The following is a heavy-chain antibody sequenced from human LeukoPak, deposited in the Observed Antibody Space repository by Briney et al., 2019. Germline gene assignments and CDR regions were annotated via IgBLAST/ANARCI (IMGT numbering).Heavy chain of an antibody. CDR3: AREDSKVNYYGLDV. V-gene: IGHV3-7*01. D-gene: IGHD4-4*01. Sequence: GGSLRLSCAASGFTFSSYWKSWVRQAPGKGLEWVANIKQDGSEKYYVDSVKGRFTISRDNAKNSLYLQMNSLRAEDTAVYYCAREDSKVNYYGLDVWGQGTTVTVSS. J-gene: IGHJ6*02. CDR2: IKQDGSEK. CDR1: GFTFSSYW.